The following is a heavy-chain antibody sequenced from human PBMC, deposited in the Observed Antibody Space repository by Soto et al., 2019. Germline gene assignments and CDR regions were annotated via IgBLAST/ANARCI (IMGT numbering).Heavy chain of an antibody. Sequence: SETLSLTCTVSGGSISSGDYYWSWIRQPPGKGLEWLGYIYYSGSTNYNPSLKSRVTMSVDTSKNQFSLKLSSVTAADTAVYYCARACSSNSCYDVFDYWGQGTLVTVSS. V-gene: IGHV4-61*08. CDR1: GGSISSGDYY. CDR2: IYYSGST. D-gene: IGHD2-2*01. CDR3: ARACSSNSCYDVFDY. J-gene: IGHJ4*02.